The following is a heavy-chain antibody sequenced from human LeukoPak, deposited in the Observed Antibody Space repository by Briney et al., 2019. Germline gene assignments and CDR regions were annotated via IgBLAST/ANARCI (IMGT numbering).Heavy chain of an antibody. Sequence: SETLSLTCTVSGGSISSSSDYWGWIRQPPGKGLEWIGSIYYSGSTYYNPSLKSRVTISVDTSKNQFSLKLSSVTAADTAVYYCARHRGYYDKLDYWGEGTLVTVSS. D-gene: IGHD3-22*01. J-gene: IGHJ4*02. CDR2: IYYSGST. CDR1: GGSISSSSDY. V-gene: IGHV4-39*01. CDR3: ARHRGYYDKLDY.